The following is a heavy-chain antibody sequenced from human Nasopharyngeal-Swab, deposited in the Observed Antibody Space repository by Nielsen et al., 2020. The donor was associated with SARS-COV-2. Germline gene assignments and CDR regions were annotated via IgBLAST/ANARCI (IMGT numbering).Heavy chain of an antibody. CDR2: IYYSGST. V-gene: IGHV4-61*01. Sequence: GSLRLSCTVSGGSVSSGSYYWSWIRQPPGKGLEWIGYIYYSGSTNYNPSLKSRVTISVDTSKNQFSLKLSSVTAADTAVYYCARGWLQSYTSWFDPWGQGTLVTVSS. CDR3: ARGWLQSYTSWFDP. CDR1: GGSVSSGSYY. J-gene: IGHJ5*02. D-gene: IGHD5-24*01.